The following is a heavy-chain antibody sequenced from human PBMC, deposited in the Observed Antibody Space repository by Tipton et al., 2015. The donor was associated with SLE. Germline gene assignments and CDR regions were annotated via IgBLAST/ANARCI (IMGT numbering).Heavy chain of an antibody. Sequence: TLSLTCSVAGDSIRSGSYYWNWIRQPAGKGLEWIGRVHTSGSTSYNPSLKSRLTMSVDMSNNQLYLRLSSVTAADTALYYCVRVIVPASRGAFDIWGQGTLVTVSS. CDR2: VHTSGST. J-gene: IGHJ3*02. CDR3: VRVIVPASRGAFDI. D-gene: IGHD2-2*01. V-gene: IGHV4-61*02. CDR1: GDSIRSGSYY.